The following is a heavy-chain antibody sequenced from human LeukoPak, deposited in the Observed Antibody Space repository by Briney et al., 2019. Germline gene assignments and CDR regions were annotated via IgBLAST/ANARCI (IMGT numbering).Heavy chain of an antibody. CDR2: ISYDGINK. J-gene: IGHJ4*02. Sequence: GRSLRLSRAASRFTLSSYDMHRVRQAPGKGLEGVAVISYDGINKYYPDSVNGRFTISKDNTKNKQYLQMNSLRAEHTAVYYRPRLTAAAVEVDYWGQGTLVTVSS. CDR3: PRLTAAAVEVDY. CDR1: RFTLSSYD. V-gene: IGHV3-30-3*01. D-gene: IGHD6-13*01.